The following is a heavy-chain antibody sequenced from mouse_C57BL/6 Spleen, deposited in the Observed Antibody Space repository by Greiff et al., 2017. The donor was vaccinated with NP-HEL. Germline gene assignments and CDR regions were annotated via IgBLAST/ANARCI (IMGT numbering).Heavy chain of an antibody. D-gene: IGHD2-1*01. J-gene: IGHJ4*01. CDR3: ARAYGNYEDYYAMDY. Sequence: VQLKESGPSLVRPSQTLSLTCTVTGFSINSDCYWIWIRQFPGNKLEYIGYTFYSGITYYNPSLESRTYITRDTSKNQFSLKLSSVTTEDTATYYCARAYGNYEDYYAMDYWGQGTSVTVSS. V-gene: IGHV3-3*01. CDR2: TFYSGIT. CDR1: GFSINSDCY.